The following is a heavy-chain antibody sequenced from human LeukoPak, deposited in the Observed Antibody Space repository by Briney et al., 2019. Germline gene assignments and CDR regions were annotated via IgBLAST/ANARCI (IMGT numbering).Heavy chain of an antibody. D-gene: IGHD1-14*01. CDR2: IYYNGYT. J-gene: IGHJ4*02. Sequence: SETLSLTCNVSGDSVSSVYWSWIRQPPGKGLEWIGYIYYNGYTDYNPSLKSRVTISVDTSKNQLSLHTSSVTASDSAIYYCARHRRNLNEDRFREGEPNFDYWGQGTLVTVSS. CDR3: ARHRRNLNEDRFREGEPNFDY. V-gene: IGHV4-59*08. CDR1: GDSVSSVY.